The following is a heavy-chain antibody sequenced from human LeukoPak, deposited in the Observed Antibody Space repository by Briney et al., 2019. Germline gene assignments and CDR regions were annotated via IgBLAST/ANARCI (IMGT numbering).Heavy chain of an antibody. J-gene: IGHJ6*02. CDR3: AKDRDGGSFGMDV. CDR1: GFTFSSYA. CDR2: ISGSGGST. D-gene: IGHD4-23*01. Sequence: GGSLRLSCAASGFTFSSYAISWVRQAPGKGLEWVSAISGSGGSTYYADSVKGRFTISRDNSKNTLYLQMNSLRAEDTAVYYCAKDRDGGSFGMDVWGQGTTVTVSS. V-gene: IGHV3-23*01.